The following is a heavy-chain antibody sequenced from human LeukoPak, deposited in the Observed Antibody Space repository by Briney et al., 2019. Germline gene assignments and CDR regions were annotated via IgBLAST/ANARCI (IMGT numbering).Heavy chain of an antibody. Sequence: GGSLRLSCAASGFTLSSYAMSWVRQAPGKGLEWVSAISDSGNTYHADSVKGRFTISRDSSKNTLFLQMNSLRAEDTAVYYCAKHGGYCSGGSCYLGAPWFDPWGQGTLVTASS. J-gene: IGHJ5*02. CDR3: AKHGGYCSGGSCYLGAPWFDP. CDR2: ISDSGNT. V-gene: IGHV3-23*01. D-gene: IGHD2-15*01. CDR1: GFTLSSYA.